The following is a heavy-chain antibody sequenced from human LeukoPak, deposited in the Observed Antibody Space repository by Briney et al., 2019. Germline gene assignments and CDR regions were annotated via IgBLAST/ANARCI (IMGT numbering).Heavy chain of an antibody. CDR2: INWSGGRT. V-gene: IGHV3-20*04. D-gene: IGHD3-16*01. CDR3: ARDGGLYGMDV. J-gene: IGHJ6*02. Sequence: PGGSLRLSCAASGFTFDDYGMSWVRQAPGKGLEWVSGINWSGGRTGYADSVKGRLTISRDNAKNSLYLQMNSVRAEDTALYYCARDGGLYGMDVWGQGTTVTVSS. CDR1: GFTFDDYG.